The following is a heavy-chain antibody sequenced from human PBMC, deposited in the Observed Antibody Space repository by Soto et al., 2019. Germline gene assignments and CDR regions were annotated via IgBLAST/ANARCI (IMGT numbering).Heavy chain of an antibody. CDR2: IGTAGDT. D-gene: IGHD6-6*01. CDR1: GFTFSSYD. CDR3: ARSYSSSSAIIYYYYYYGMDV. J-gene: IGHJ6*02. Sequence: EVQLVESGGGLVQPGGSLRLSCAASGFTFSSYDMHWVRQATGKGLEWVSAIGTAGDTYYPGSVKGRFTISRENAKNSLYLQMNSLRAEDTAVYYCARSYSSSSAIIYYYYYYGMDVWGQGTTVTVSS. V-gene: IGHV3-13*01.